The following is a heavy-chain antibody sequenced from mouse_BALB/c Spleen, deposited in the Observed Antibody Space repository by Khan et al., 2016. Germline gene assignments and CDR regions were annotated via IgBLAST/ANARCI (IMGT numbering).Heavy chain of an antibody. D-gene: IGHD2-1*01. CDR1: GYDFSRYW. CDR3: ARGRWYGAMDY. CDR2: INPDSSTI. J-gene: IGHJ4*01. V-gene: IGHV4-1*02. Sequence: EVKLLESGGGLVQPGGSLKLSCAASGYDFSRYWMSWVRQAPGKGLEWIGEINPDSSTINYTPSLKDKFIISRDNAKNTLYLQMSKVKSEDTALYYCARGRWYGAMDYWGQGTSVTVSS.